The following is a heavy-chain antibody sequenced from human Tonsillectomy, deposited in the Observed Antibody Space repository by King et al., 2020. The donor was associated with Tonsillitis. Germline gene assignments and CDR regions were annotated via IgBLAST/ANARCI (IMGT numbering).Heavy chain of an antibody. Sequence: QLQESGPGLVKPSETLSLTCTVSGGSISSYYWSWIRQPPGKGLEWIGYIYYSGSTNYNPPPKSRVTISVDTSKNQFSLKLSSVTAADTAVYYCARTITIFGVVIEYYFDYWGQGTLVTVSS. CDR2: IYYSGST. D-gene: IGHD3-3*01. J-gene: IGHJ4*02. V-gene: IGHV4-59*08. CDR1: GGSISSYY. CDR3: ARTITIFGVVIEYYFDY.